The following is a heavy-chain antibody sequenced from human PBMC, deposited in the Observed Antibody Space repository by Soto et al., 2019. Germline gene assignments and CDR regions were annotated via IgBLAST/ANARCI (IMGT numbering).Heavy chain of an antibody. J-gene: IGHJ3*02. V-gene: IGHV4-59*01. CDR2: IYYSGST. D-gene: IGHD3-3*01. CDR1: GGSISSYY. CDR3: ATRHNYDFWSGYPQDAFDI. Sequence: SETLSLTCTVSGGSISSYYWSWIRQPPGKGLEWIGYIYYSGSTNYNPSLKSRVTISVDTSKNQFSLKLSSVTAADTAVYYCATRHNYDFWSGYPQDAFDIWGQGTMVTVSS.